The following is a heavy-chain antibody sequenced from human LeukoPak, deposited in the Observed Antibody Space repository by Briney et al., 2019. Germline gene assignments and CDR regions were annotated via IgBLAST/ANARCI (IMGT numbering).Heavy chain of an antibody. J-gene: IGHJ4*02. V-gene: IGHV4-59*01. CDR3: ASNYDSSGYYVH. Sequence: PEILSLTCTVSGGSISSYYGSLIRQPPGKGLEWIGYIYYSGSTTYTPSLKSRVTISVDTSKNQFSLKLSSVTAADTAVYYCASNYDSSGYYVHWGQGNLVTVSS. CDR2: IYYSGST. D-gene: IGHD3-22*01. CDR1: GGSISSYY.